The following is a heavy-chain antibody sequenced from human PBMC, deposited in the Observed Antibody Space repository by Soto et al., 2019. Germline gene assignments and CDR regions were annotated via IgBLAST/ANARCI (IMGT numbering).Heavy chain of an antibody. V-gene: IGHV3-21*01. CDR3: ARGKDIVVVVADNWFDP. J-gene: IGHJ5*02. D-gene: IGHD2-15*01. CDR1: GFTFSSYS. Sequence: GESLKISCAASGFTFSSYSMNWVRQAPGKGLEWVSSISSSSSYIYYADSVKGRFTISRDNAKNSLYLQMNSLRAEDTAVYYCARGKDIVVVVADNWFDPWGQGTLVTVSS. CDR2: ISSSSSYI.